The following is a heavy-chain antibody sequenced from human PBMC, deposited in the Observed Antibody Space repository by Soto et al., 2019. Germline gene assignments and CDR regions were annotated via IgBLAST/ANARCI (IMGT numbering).Heavy chain of an antibody. J-gene: IGHJ4*02. D-gene: IGHD2-8*02. V-gene: IGHV1-3*05. CDR1: GYTFTSYA. Sequence: QVQLVQSGAEEKKPGASVKVSCKASGYTFTSYAIHWVHRAPGQRLEWMGWINAGNGNTKYSQKFQGRVTITRDTSASTAYMELSSLKSEDTAVYYCARGDWWLFDYWGQGTLVTVSS. CDR3: ARGDWWLFDY. CDR2: INAGNGNT.